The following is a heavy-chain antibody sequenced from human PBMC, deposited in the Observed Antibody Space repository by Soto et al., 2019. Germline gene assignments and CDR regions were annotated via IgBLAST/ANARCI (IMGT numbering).Heavy chain of an antibody. CDR2: IYYSGST. J-gene: IGHJ5*02. D-gene: IGHD6-13*01. CDR1: GGSISSGDYY. V-gene: IGHV4-30-4*01. CDR3: AREGRDGSRLGP. Sequence: QVQLQEPGPGLVKPSQTLSLTCTVSGGSISSGDYYWSWIRQPPGKGLEWIGYIYYSGSTYYNPSLKSRVTTAGDTSTKEYSLKLSSVTAADTAVYYCAREGRDGSRLGPWGEGALVTVSS.